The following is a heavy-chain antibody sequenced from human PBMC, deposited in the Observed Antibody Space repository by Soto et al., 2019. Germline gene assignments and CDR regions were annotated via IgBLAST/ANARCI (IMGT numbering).Heavy chain of an antibody. D-gene: IGHD2-21*02. J-gene: IGHJ4*02. Sequence: LVESGGGLVSPGGSLRLSCVASGFRFSDHSMTWVRQSPGKGLQWIAYISSGSDNIYYAESVRGRFTVSRDNAKNASFLQLNSPRDDDTATYYCARLPKGSLVTAWGQGTRVTVSS. CDR1: GFRFSDHS. V-gene: IGHV3-48*02. CDR3: ARLPKGSLVTA. CDR2: ISSGSDNI.